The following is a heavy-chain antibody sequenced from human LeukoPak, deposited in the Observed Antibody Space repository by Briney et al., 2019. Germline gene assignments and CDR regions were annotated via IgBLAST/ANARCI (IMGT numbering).Heavy chain of an antibody. J-gene: IGHJ1*01. Sequence: SETLSLTCTVSGGSISSGDYYWSWIRQPPGRGLEWIGYIYYSGSTYYNPSLKSRVTISVDTSKNQFSLKLSSVTAADTAVYYCARGPWCSSTSCPAEYFQHWGQGTLVTVSS. CDR3: ARGPWCSSTSCPAEYFQH. V-gene: IGHV4-30-4*01. CDR1: GGSISSGDYY. CDR2: IYYSGST. D-gene: IGHD2-2*01.